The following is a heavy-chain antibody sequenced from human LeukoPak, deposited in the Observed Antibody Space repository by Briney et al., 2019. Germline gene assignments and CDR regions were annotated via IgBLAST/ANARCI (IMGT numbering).Heavy chain of an antibody. Sequence: GESLKISCKGSGYSFTSYWIGWVRQAAGQGPEWMGWMNPSSGHTGYAQNLQGRVTMTRDTSINTAYMELRSLRSEDTAVYYCARGMYDNSGHYYYFYYAMDVWGQGTTVTVSS. D-gene: IGHD3-22*01. CDR3: ARGMYDNSGHYYYFYYAMDV. J-gene: IGHJ6*02. V-gene: IGHV1-8*02. CDR1: GYSFTSYW. CDR2: MNPSSGHT.